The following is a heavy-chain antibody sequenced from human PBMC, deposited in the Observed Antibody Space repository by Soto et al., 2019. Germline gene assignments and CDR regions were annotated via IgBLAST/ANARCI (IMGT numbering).Heavy chain of an antibody. CDR3: ALERQLNSPADAFDI. Sequence: HVHLVQSGAEVKKPGASVKVSCKSSGHTFNVYYLHWVRQAPGSGLELMGKINPNRGDTTYSPRLQGRVTMTSDPSITTAYMDLPKLTSDDTAVYYCALERQLNSPADAFDIWGHGTVVTVSS. CDR2: INPNRGDT. D-gene: IGHD1-1*01. J-gene: IGHJ3*02. CDR1: GHTFNVYY. V-gene: IGHV1-2*02.